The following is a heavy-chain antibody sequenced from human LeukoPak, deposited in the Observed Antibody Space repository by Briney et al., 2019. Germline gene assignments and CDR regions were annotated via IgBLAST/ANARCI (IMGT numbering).Heavy chain of an antibody. Sequence: PSETLSLTCTVSGGSISSSSYYWGWIRQPPGKGLEWIGNIYYSGSTYYNPSLMSRVTISVDTFKNHFSLKLSSVTAADTAVYYCARQAVVVAALLDCWGQGTLVTVSS. D-gene: IGHD2-15*01. J-gene: IGHJ4*02. CDR2: IYYSGST. V-gene: IGHV4-39*01. CDR3: ARQAVVVAALLDC. CDR1: GGSISSSSYY.